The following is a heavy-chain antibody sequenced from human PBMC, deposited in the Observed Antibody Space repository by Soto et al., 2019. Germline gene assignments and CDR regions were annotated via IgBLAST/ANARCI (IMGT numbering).Heavy chain of an antibody. CDR1: GYTFTSYA. Sequence: QVQLVQSGAEEKKPGASVKVSCKASGYTFTSYAMHWVRQAPGQRLEWMGWINAGNGNTKYSQKFQGRVTITRDTSANTAYMELSSLSSEDTAVYYCARRIVVVTALDYWGQGTLVTFSS. CDR3: ARRIVVVTALDY. J-gene: IGHJ4*02. D-gene: IGHD2-21*02. CDR2: INAGNGNT. V-gene: IGHV1-3*05.